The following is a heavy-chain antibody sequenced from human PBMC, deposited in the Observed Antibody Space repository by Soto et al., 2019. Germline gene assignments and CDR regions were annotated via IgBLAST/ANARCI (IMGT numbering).Heavy chain of an antibody. CDR2: INSDGSST. D-gene: IGHD3-10*01. V-gene: IGHV3-74*01. J-gene: IGHJ6*03. CDR1: GFTFSSYW. CDR3: ARGGLWFGESYYMDV. Sequence: GGSLRLSCAASGFTFSSYWMHWVRQAPGKGLVWVSRINSDGSSTSYADSVKGRFTISRDNAKNTLYLQMNSLRAEDTAVYYCARGGLWFGESYYMDVWGKGTTVTVSS.